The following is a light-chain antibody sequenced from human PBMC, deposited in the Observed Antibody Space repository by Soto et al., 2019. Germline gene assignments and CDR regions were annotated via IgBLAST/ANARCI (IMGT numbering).Light chain of an antibody. CDR1: QSVSSSY. J-gene: IGKJ3*01. CDR2: GAS. CDR3: QQYGGSFRV. Sequence: EIVLTQSPGTLSLSPGERATLSCRASQSVSSSYLAWYQQKPGQAPRLLIYGASSRATGIPDRFSGSGSGTDFPLTISRLETEDVAVYYCQQYGGSFRVFGPGTKVDIK. V-gene: IGKV3-20*01.